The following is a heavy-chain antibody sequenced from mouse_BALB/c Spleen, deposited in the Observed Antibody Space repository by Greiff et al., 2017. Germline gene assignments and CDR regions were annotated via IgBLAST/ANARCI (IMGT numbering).Heavy chain of an antibody. J-gene: IGHJ4*01. D-gene: IGHD2-10*02. V-gene: IGHV1-9*01. CDR3: ARAEYGNPYYAMDY. Sequence: VQLQESGAELMKPGASVKISCKATGYTFSSYWIEWVKQRPGHGLEWIGEILPGSGSTNYNEKFKGKATFTADTSSNTAYMQLSSLTSEDSAVYYCARAEYGNPYYAMDYWGQGTSVTVSS. CDR1: GYTFSSYW. CDR2: ILPGSGST.